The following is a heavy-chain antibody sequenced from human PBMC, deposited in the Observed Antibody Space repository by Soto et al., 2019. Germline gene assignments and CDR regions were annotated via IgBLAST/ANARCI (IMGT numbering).Heavy chain of an antibody. CDR1: GYSFTSYW. J-gene: IGHJ3*02. D-gene: IGHD2-21*02. V-gene: IGHV5-51*01. CDR2: IYPGDSDT. CDR3: ARPSTVVTPLGAFDI. Sequence: PGESLKISCKGSGYSFTSYWIGWVRQMPGKGLEWMGIIYPGDSDTRYSPSFQGQVTISADKSISTAYLQWSSLKASDTAMYYCARPSTVVTPLGAFDIWGQGTMVTVS.